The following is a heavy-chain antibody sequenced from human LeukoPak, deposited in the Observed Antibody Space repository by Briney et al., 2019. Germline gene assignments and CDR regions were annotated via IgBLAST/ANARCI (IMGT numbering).Heavy chain of an antibody. CDR1: GFTVSSNY. V-gene: IGHV3-23*01. CDR3: AKDGARTGVRYFDY. J-gene: IGHJ4*02. D-gene: IGHD7-27*01. Sequence: RAGGSLRLSCAASGFTVSSNYMSWVRQAPGKGLEWVSATSASGSSTYYADSVKGRFTISRDNSKNTLYLQMNSLRAEDTAVYYCAKDGARTGVRYFDYWGQGTLVTVSS. CDR2: TSASGSST.